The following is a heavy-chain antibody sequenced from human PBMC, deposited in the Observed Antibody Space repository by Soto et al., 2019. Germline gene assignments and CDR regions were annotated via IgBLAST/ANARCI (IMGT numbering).Heavy chain of an antibody. CDR3: ARLFTIFGVGLNGAFDI. CDR2: MNPNSGNT. D-gene: IGHD3-3*01. CDR1: GYTFTSYD. Sequence: ASVKVSCKASGYTFTSYDINWVRQATGQGLEWMGWMNPNSGNTGDAQKFQGRVTMTRNTSISTAYMELSSLRSEDTAVYYCARLFTIFGVGLNGAFDIWGQGTMVTVSS. J-gene: IGHJ3*02. V-gene: IGHV1-8*01.